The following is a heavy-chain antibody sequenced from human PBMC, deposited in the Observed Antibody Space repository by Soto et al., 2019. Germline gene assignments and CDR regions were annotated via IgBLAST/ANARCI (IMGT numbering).Heavy chain of an antibody. V-gene: IGHV3-33*01. CDR3: GGNAFYYSSWSGYYPSRNGMDV. D-gene: IGHD3-3*01. J-gene: IGHJ6*02. Sequence: GGSLRLSCAASGFTFSSFGMHWVRQAPGKGLEWVSLIWYDGSKKSYGDSVKGRFTVSRDNSRNTVYLQMNSLRADDTAVYYCGGNAFYYSSWSGYYPSRNGMDVWGQGTTVTVSS. CDR1: GFTFSSFG. CDR2: IWYDGSKK.